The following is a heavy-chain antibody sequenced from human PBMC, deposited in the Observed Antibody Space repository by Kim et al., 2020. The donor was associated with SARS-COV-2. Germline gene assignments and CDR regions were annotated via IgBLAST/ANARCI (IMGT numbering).Heavy chain of an antibody. Sequence: GGSLRLSCAASGFTFSSYEMNWVRQAPGKGLEWVSYISSSVSTIYYADSVKGRFTISRDNAKNSLYLQMNSLRAEDTAVYYCARALGYCSGGSCYSGGDYWGQGTLVTVSS. J-gene: IGHJ4*02. CDR1: GFTFSSYE. CDR2: ISSSVSTI. D-gene: IGHD2-15*01. V-gene: IGHV3-48*03. CDR3: ARALGYCSGGSCYSGGDY.